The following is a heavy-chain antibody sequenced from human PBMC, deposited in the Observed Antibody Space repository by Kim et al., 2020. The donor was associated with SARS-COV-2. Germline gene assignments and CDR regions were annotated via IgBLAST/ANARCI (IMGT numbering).Heavy chain of an antibody. Sequence: GESLKISCKGSGYSFTSYWIGWVRQMPGKGLEWMGIIYPGDSDTRYSPSFQGQVTISADKSISTAYLQWSSLKASDTAMYYCASSTGFGEFIPRYYYYGMDVWGQGTTVTVSS. D-gene: IGHD3-10*01. CDR1: GYSFTSYW. CDR2: IYPGDSDT. CDR3: ASSTGFGEFIPRYYYYGMDV. V-gene: IGHV5-51*01. J-gene: IGHJ6*02.